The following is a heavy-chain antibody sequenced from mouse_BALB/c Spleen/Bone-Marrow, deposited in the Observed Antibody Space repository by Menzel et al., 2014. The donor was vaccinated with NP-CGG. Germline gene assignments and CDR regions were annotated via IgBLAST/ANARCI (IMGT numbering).Heavy chain of an antibody. CDR2: ISSGSSTI. J-gene: IGHJ4*01. CDR1: GFTFSSFG. V-gene: IGHV5-17*02. Sequence: EVQLQESGGGLVQPGGSRKLSCAAPGFTFSSFGMHWVRQAPEKGLEWVAYISSGSSTIYYADTVKGRFTISRDNPKNTLFLQVTSLRSEDTAMYYCARSDGNYDYAMDYWGQGTSVTVSS. CDR3: ARSDGNYDYAMDY. D-gene: IGHD2-1*01.